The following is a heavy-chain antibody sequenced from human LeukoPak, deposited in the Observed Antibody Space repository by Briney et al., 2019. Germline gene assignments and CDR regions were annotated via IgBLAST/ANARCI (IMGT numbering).Heavy chain of an antibody. V-gene: IGHV5-51*01. J-gene: IGHJ4*02. CDR1: GYSFISYW. CDR2: IYPSDSET. Sequence: GESLKISCKGSGYSFISYWIGWVRLMPGKGLEWMGIIYPSDSETRYSPSFQGQVTISANKSISTAYLQWSSLKASDTAMYYCARQVAVAAWEYWGQGTLVTVSP. CDR3: ARQVAVAAWEY. D-gene: IGHD6-19*01.